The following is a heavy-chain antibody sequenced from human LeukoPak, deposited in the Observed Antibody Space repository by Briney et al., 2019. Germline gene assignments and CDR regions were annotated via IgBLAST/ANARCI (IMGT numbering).Heavy chain of an antibody. J-gene: IGHJ4*02. D-gene: IGHD5-24*01. Sequence: GSVKVSCKASGYTFTTYGITRVRQAPGQGLEWMGWISAYNGNRNYAQKLQGRVTMPTDTSTSTAYMELRSLRSDDTAVYYCARALVDGYKELGYWGQGTLVTVSS. CDR2: ISAYNGNR. CDR1: GYTFTTYG. V-gene: IGHV1-18*01. CDR3: ARALVDGYKELGY.